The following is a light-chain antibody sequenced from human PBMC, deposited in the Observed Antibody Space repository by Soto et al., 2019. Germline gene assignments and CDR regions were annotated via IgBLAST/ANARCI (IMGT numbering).Light chain of an antibody. CDR1: QSITY. J-gene: IGKJ4*01. V-gene: IGKV1-39*01. CDR3: QQTYSTPLT. CDR2: AAS. Sequence: DIQMTQSPSSLSASVGDRVTITCRASQSITYLNWYQQKPGKAPKLLIYAASSLQSGVPSRFSGSGSGTHFTLTISSLQPEDFASYYCQQTYSTPLTFGGGTKVDIK.